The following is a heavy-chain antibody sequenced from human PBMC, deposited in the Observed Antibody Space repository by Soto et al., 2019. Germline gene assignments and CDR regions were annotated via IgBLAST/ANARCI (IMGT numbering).Heavy chain of an antibody. D-gene: IGHD6-13*01. CDR1: GYTFTSYA. J-gene: IGHJ6*03. Sequence: ASVKVSCKASGYTFTSYAMHWVRQAPGQRLEWMGWINAGNGNTKYSQKFQGRVTITRDTSASTAYMELSSLRSEDTAVYYCARGTYSSSWYAKMGIAYYMDVWGKGTTVTVSS. CDR3: ARGTYSSSWYAKMGIAYYMDV. CDR2: INAGNGNT. V-gene: IGHV1-3*01.